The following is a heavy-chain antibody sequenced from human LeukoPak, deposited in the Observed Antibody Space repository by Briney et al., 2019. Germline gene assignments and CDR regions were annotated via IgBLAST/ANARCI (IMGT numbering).Heavy chain of an antibody. CDR2: IYYSGST. D-gene: IGHD5-12*01. CDR1: GGSISNHY. V-gene: IGHV4-59*11. CDR3: ARDYSGIRFDY. J-gene: IGHJ4*02. Sequence: SETLSLTCTVSGGSISNHYWSWIRQPPGKGLEWIAYIYYSGSTNYNPSLKSRVTISVDTSKNQFSLKLSSVTAADTAVYYCARDYSGIRFDYWGQGTLVTVSS.